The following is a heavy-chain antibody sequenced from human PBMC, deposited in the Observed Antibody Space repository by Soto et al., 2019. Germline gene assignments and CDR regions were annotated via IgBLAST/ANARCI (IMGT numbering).Heavy chain of an antibody. CDR2: MNPYSGNT. D-gene: IGHD6-19*01. CDR3: ARTRFGAVAGT. V-gene: IGHV1-8*01. Sequence: QVQLVQSGAEVKKPGASVKVSCKTSGYTFTSYDIHWVRQATGQGPEWMGWMNPYSGNTVYAQKLQGRIIMTRNTSMSIAYMELSSLRSEDTAVYYCARTRFGAVAGTWGQGTLVTVSS. CDR1: GYTFTSYD. J-gene: IGHJ5*02.